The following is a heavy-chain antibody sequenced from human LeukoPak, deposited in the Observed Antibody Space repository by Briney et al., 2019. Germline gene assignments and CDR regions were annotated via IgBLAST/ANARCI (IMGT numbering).Heavy chain of an antibody. CDR3: ARHRSGTGDAFDI. V-gene: IGHV1-69*04. Sequence: SVKVSCKASGGTFSSYAISWVRQAPGQGLEWMGRIIPILGIANSAQKFQGRVTITADKSTSTAYMELSSLRSEDTAVYYCARHRSGTGDAFDIWGQGTMVTVSS. J-gene: IGHJ3*02. CDR1: GGTFSSYA. D-gene: IGHD3-10*01. CDR2: IIPILGIA.